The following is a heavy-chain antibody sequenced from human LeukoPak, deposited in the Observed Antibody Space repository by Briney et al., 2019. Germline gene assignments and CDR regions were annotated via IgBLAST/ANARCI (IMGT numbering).Heavy chain of an antibody. CDR3: ASSGHEGYCSGGSCPDPHYYYGMDV. D-gene: IGHD2-15*01. J-gene: IGHJ6*02. CDR2: IYTSGST. V-gene: IGHV4-4*07. Sequence: SETLSLTCTVSGGSISSYYWSWIRQPAGKGLEWIGRIYTSGSTNYNPSLKSRVTMSVDTSKNQFSLKLSSVTAADTAVYYCASSGHEGYCSGGSCPDPHYYYGMDVWGQGTTVTVSS. CDR1: GGSISSYY.